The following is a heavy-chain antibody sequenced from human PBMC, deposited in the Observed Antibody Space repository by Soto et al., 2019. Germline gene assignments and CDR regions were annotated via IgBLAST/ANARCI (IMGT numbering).Heavy chain of an antibody. CDR3: ARVPDY. CDR1: GDNN. D-gene: IGHD2-2*01. CDR2: IAHSGTT. J-gene: IGHJ4*02. Sequence: GDNNLRRLRQAPGADPARTVFIAHSGTTSSSPSLKSRVAISLDTSKNQFSLSLSSVTAADTAVYYCARVPDYWGQGILVIVSS. V-gene: IGHV4-30-4*01.